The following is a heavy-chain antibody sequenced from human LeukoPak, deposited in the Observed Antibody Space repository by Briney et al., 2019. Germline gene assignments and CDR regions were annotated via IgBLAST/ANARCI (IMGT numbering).Heavy chain of an antibody. D-gene: IGHD3-10*02. CDR2: ISGTGDSI. CDR1: GFTFNNYA. CDR3: AEESVRAFDI. Sequence: GGSLRLSCAASGFTFNNYAMSWVCQAPGKGLEWVSVISGTGDSIYYADSVKGRFTISRDNSKNTLYLQMNTLRAEDTALYYCAEESVRAFDIWGQGTMVTVSS. V-gene: IGHV3-23*01. J-gene: IGHJ3*02.